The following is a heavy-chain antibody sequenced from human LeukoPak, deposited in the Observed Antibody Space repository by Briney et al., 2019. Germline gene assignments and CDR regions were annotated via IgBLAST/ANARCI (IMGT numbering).Heavy chain of an antibody. D-gene: IGHD2-8*01. CDR3: ATGSLMVYAIPDGMDV. CDR2: FYPEDGET. J-gene: IGHJ6*02. CDR1: GYTLTELS. Sequence: ASVKVSCKVSGYTLTELSMHWVRQAPGKGLEWMGGFYPEDGETIYAQKFQGRVTMTEDTSTDTAYMELSSLRSEDTAVYYCATGSLMVYAIPDGMDVWGQGTTVTVSS. V-gene: IGHV1-24*01.